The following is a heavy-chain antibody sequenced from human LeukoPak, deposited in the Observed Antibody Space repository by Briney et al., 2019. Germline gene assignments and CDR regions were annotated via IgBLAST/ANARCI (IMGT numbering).Heavy chain of an antibody. CDR1: GGSISTYY. CDR2: IYYSGST. Sequence: PSETLSLTCTVSGGSISTYYWSWFRQPPGKGLEYIGYIYYSGSTNYNPSLKSRVTMSLDTSKNQFSLKLSSVTAADTAVYYCAREEVPHGFDIWGQGTMVTVSS. CDR3: AREEVPHGFDI. J-gene: IGHJ3*02. V-gene: IGHV4-59*01.